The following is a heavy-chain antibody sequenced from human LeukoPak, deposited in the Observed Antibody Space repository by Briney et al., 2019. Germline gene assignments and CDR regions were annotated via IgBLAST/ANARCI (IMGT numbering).Heavy chain of an antibody. D-gene: IGHD1-1*01. CDR1: GYSISSGYY. CDR2: IYHSGST. J-gene: IGHJ4*02. Sequence: PSETLSLTCTVSGYSISSGYYWGWIRQPPGKGLEWIGGIYHSGSTYYNPSLKSRVTISVDTSKNQFSLKLSSVTAADTAVYYCARGDNWNLEFDYWGQGTLVTVSS. V-gene: IGHV4-38-2*02. CDR3: ARGDNWNLEFDY.